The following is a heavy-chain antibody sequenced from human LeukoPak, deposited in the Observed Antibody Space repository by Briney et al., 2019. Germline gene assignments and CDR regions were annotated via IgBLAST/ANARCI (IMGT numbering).Heavy chain of an antibody. Sequence: ASVKVSCKASGYTFTSYGISWVRQAPGQGPEWMGWISAYNGNTNYAQKLQGRVTMTTDTSTSTAYMELRSLRSDDTAVYYCASGAAARFSYYYMDVWGKGTTVTVSS. J-gene: IGHJ6*03. CDR1: GYTFTSYG. CDR3: ASGAAARFSYYYMDV. D-gene: IGHD6-6*01. CDR2: ISAYNGNT. V-gene: IGHV1-18*01.